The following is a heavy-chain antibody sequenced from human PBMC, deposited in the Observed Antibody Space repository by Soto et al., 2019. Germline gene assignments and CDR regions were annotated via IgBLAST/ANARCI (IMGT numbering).Heavy chain of an antibody. D-gene: IGHD2-15*01. Sequence: GGSLRLSCVASGFTFRTYTMNWVRQAPGKGLEWVSGIRGFSPYTFYAESVKGRFTISRDNAKNSLYLQMNSLGVEDTAVYYCARDRGYDAHDYYYNDMDVWGHGTTVTVSS. CDR2: IRGFSPYT. CDR1: GFTFRTYT. CDR3: ARDRGYDAHDYYYNDMDV. V-gene: IGHV3-21*01. J-gene: IGHJ6*02.